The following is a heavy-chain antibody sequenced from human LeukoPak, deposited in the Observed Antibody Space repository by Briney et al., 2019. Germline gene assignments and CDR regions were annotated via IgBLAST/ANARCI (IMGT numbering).Heavy chain of an antibody. D-gene: IGHD1/OR15-1a*01. CDR1: GYTFTGYY. J-gene: IGHJ4*02. V-gene: IGHV1-2*06. CDR3: ARNKKGSSPLDY. Sequence: ASVKVSCKASGYTFTGYYMHWVRQAPGQGLEWMGRINPNSGGTNYAQKFQGGVTMTRDTSISTAYMELSRLRSDDTAVYYCARNKKGSSPLDYWGQGTLVTVSS. CDR2: INPNSGGT.